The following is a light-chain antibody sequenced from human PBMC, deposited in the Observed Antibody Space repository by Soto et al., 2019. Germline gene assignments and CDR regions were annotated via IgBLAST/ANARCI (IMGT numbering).Light chain of an antibody. V-gene: IGKV3-11*01. J-gene: IGKJ5*01. CDR1: QSVSSY. CDR3: QLRSNWPIT. Sequence: EIVLTQSPATLSLSPGARATLSCRASQSVSSYLAWYQQKPGQAPRHLIYAASNRATGIPARFSGSGSGTDFTLTISSLEPEDFAVYYCQLRSNWPITFGQGTRLEIK. CDR2: AAS.